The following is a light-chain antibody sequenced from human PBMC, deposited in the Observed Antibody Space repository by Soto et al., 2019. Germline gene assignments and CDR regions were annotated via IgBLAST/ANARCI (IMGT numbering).Light chain of an antibody. CDR2: DAS. Sequence: EIVLTQSPATLSLSPGERATLSCRASQSVTRYLAWYQQKPGQAPRLLIYDASNRATDIPARFSGSGSGTDLTLTISSLEPEDFAVYYCQQRGNWPLTFGGGTKVEIK. J-gene: IGKJ4*01. CDR3: QQRGNWPLT. V-gene: IGKV3-11*01. CDR1: QSVTRY.